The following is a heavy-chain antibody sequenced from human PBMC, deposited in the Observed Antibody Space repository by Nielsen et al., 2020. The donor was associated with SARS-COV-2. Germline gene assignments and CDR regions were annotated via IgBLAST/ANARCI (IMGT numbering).Heavy chain of an antibody. CDR1: GFTFSSFG. Sequence: SLKISCAASGFTFSSFGMYWVRQAPGKGLEWVAVISFDGSNTYYADSVKGRFTISRDNFKNTLYLQMNSLRTEDTAVYYCAKSNVVRGIIGYYFEYWGRGTAVNVSS. V-gene: IGHV3-30*18. D-gene: IGHD3-10*01. CDR2: ISFDGSNT. CDR3: AKSNVVRGIIGYYFEY. J-gene: IGHJ4*02.